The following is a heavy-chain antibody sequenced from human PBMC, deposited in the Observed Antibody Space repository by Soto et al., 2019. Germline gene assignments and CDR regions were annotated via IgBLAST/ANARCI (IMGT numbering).Heavy chain of an antibody. D-gene: IGHD3-22*01. V-gene: IGHV3-53*01. CDR1: GFTVSSNY. Sequence: GGSLRLSCAASGFTVSSNYMSWVRQAPGKGLEWVSVIYSGGSTYYADSVKGRFTISRDNSKNTLYLQMNSLRAEDTAVYYCARSLVSSGHSDYWGQGTLVTVSS. CDR3: ARSLVSSGHSDY. CDR2: IYSGGST. J-gene: IGHJ4*02.